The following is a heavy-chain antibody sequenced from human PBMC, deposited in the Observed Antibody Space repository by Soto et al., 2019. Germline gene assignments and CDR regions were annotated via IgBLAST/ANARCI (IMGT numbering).Heavy chain of an antibody. D-gene: IGHD6-6*01. Sequence: PGGSLRLSCAASGFTFSSYAMSWVRQAPGKGLEWVSAISGSGGSTYYADSVKGRFTISRDNSKNTLYLQMNSLRAEDTAVYYCAKAKRDSSSSQLYYFDYWGQGTTVTVSS. CDR3: AKAKRDSSSSQLYYFDY. J-gene: IGHJ4*02. CDR2: ISGSGGST. V-gene: IGHV3-23*01. CDR1: GFTFSSYA.